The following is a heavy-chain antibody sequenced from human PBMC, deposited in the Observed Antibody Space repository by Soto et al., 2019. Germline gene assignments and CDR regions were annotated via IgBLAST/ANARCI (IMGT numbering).Heavy chain of an antibody. J-gene: IGHJ6*02. CDR1: GGSISSSSYY. CDR2: IYYSGST. Sequence: SETLSLTCTVSGGSISSSSYYWGWIRQPPGKGLEWIGSIYYSGSTYYNPSLKSRVTISVDTSKNQFSLKLSSVTAADTAVYYCARHEDCSGGSCYSVGYLDVWGQGTTVTASS. D-gene: IGHD2-15*01. V-gene: IGHV4-39*01. CDR3: ARHEDCSGGSCYSVGYLDV.